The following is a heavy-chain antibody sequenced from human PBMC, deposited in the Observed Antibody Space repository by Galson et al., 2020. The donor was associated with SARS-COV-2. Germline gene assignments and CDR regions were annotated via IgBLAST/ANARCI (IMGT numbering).Heavy chain of an antibody. J-gene: IGHJ5*02. D-gene: IGHD6-13*01. CDR1: GYTLTELS. CDR3: ATAPGIAAAGTGWFDP. V-gene: IGHV1-24*01. Sequence: ASVKVSCKVSGYTLTELSMHWVRQAPGKGLEWMGGFDPEDGETIYAQKFQGRVTMTEDTSTDTAYMELSSLRSEDTAVYYCATAPGIAAAGTGWFDPWGQEPWSPSPQ. CDR2: FDPEDGET.